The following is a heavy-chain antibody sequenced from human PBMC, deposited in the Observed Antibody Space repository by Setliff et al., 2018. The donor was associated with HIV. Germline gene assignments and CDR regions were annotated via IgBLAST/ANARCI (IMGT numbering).Heavy chain of an antibody. CDR1: GYTFTSYA. CDR2: INTNTGNP. D-gene: IGHD6-13*01. J-gene: IGHJ3*02. CDR3: ARSSSSWTNNAFDI. V-gene: IGHV7-4-1*02. Sequence: GASVKVSCKASGYTFTSYAMNWVRQAPGQGLEWMGWINTNTGNPTYAQGFTGRFVFSLDTSVSTAYLQISSLKAEDTAVYYCARSSSSWTNNAFDIWGQGTMVTVS.